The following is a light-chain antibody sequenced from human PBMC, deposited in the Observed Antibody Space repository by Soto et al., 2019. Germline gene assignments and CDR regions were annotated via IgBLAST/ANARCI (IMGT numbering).Light chain of an antibody. Sequence: DIQMTQSPSSVSACVGDSVTITWRASQGISSWLAWYQQKPGKAPKLPIYAASRLQSGVPSRFSGSGSETDFTLTVSSLQTEDFATYYCQQANSLPLTFGGGTKVEIK. CDR3: QQANSLPLT. CDR2: AAS. J-gene: IGKJ4*01. CDR1: QGISSW. V-gene: IGKV1-12*01.